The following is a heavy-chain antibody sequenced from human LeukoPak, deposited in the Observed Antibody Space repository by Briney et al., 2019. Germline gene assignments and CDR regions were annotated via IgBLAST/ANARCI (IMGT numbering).Heavy chain of an antibody. V-gene: IGHV3-7*01. CDR3: ARESISDSHIVGATHFDY. J-gene: IGHJ4*02. CDR2: IKQDGSEK. CDR1: GFTFSSYW. D-gene: IGHD1-26*01. Sequence: PGGSLRLSCVVSGFTFSSYWMNWVRQAPGKGLEWVASIKQDGSEKKYVDSVKGRFTISRDNAKNSLYLQMNSLRAEDTAVYYCARESISDSHIVGATHFDYWGQGTLVTVSS.